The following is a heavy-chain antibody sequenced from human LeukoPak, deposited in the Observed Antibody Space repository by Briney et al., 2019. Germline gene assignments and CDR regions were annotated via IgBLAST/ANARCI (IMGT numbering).Heavy chain of an antibody. V-gene: IGHV1-46*01. D-gene: IGHD2-21*02. J-gene: IGHJ6*02. CDR1: GYTFTSYY. Sequence: ASVKVSCKASGYTFTSYYMHWVRQAPGQGLEWMGIINPSGGSTSYAQKFQGRVTMTRDTSTSTVYMELSSLRSEDTAVYYCASPRAYCGGDCGGTDVWGQGTTVTVSS. CDR3: ASPRAYCGGDCGGTDV. CDR2: INPSGGST.